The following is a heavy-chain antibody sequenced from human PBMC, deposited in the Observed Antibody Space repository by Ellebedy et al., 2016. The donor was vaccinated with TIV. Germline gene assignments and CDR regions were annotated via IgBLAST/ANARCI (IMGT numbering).Heavy chain of an antibody. CDR1: GYSFTTYW. V-gene: IGHV5-51*01. D-gene: IGHD2-8*02. CDR2: IYPGDSDT. J-gene: IGHJ3*02. CDR3: ARHTDDAFDI. Sequence: GESLKISCKGSGYSFTTYWVAWVRQMPGKGLEWMGIIYPGDSDTRYSPSFQGQVTISADKSISTAYLQWSSLKASDTAMYYCARHTDDAFDIWGQGTMVTVSS.